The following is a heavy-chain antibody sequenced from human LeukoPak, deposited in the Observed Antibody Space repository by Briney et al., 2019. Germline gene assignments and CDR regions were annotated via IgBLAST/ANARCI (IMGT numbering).Heavy chain of an antibody. J-gene: IGHJ6*03. V-gene: IGHV3-30*04. CDR1: GFRLIKYA. CDR3: ARASMATINYYYFYMDA. D-gene: IGHD5-24*01. Sequence: PGRSLRLSCEASGFRLIKYAMHWVRQAPDRGLEWVAVISFDGKKEFYADSVKGRFTISRDNSKNALFLQMNSLQTDDTAIYYCARASMATINYYYFYMDAWGKGTTVTVSS. CDR2: ISFDGKKE.